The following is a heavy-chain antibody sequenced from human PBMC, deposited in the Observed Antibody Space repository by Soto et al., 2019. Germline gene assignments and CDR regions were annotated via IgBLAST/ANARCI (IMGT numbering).Heavy chain of an antibody. J-gene: IGHJ4*02. CDR1: GFTFSSYA. CDR2: ISYDGSNK. CDR3: ARGVYYYDSSGHIDY. D-gene: IGHD3-22*01. V-gene: IGHV3-30-3*01. Sequence: QVQLVESGGGVVQPGRSLRLSCAASGFTFSSYAMHWVRQAPGKGLEWVAVISYDGSNKYYADSVKGRFTISRDNSKNPLYLQMNSLRAEDTAVYYCARGVYYYDSSGHIDYWGQGTLVTVSS.